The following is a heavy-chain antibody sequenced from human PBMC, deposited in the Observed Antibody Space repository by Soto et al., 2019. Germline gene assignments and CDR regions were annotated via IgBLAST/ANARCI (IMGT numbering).Heavy chain of an antibody. V-gene: IGHV3-33*01. CDR1: GFTFSSYG. Sequence: QVQLVESGGGVVQPGRSLRLSCVASGFTFSSYGMHWVRQAPGKGLEWVAVIWYDASKKYYADSVKGRFTISRDNSKNTLYLQMNSLRAEDTAVYYCATCSGGSCYCSEYGMDVWGLGTTVTVSS. J-gene: IGHJ6*02. D-gene: IGHD2-15*01. CDR2: IWYDASKK. CDR3: ATCSGGSCYCSEYGMDV.